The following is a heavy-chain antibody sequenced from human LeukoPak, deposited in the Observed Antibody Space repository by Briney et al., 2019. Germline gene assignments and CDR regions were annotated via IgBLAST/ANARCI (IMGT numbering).Heavy chain of an antibody. CDR3: ARDRGQQVVRHGFDY. V-gene: IGHV4-59*01. CDR1: GGSISTYY. D-gene: IGHD6-13*01. CDR2: IYYSGST. Sequence: PSETLSLTCTVSGGSISTYYWSWIRQPPGRGLEWIGYIYYSGSTNYNPSLKSRVTISVDTSKNQFSLKLSSVTAADTTVYYCARDRGQQVVRHGFDYWGQGTLVTVSS. J-gene: IGHJ4*02.